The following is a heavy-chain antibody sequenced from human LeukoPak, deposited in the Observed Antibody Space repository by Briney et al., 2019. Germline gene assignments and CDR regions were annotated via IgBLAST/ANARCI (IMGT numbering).Heavy chain of an antibody. D-gene: IGHD6-13*01. Sequence: GGSLRLSCAASGFTFNTYGMTWVRQAPGKGLEWVSAITDSGGSTYYADSVKGRFTISRDNSKNTLYLQMNSLRAEDTAVYYCAREDIAAAGTFDYWGQGTLVTVSS. CDR1: GFTFNTYG. CDR3: AREDIAAAGTFDY. V-gene: IGHV3-23*01. CDR2: ITDSGGST. J-gene: IGHJ4*02.